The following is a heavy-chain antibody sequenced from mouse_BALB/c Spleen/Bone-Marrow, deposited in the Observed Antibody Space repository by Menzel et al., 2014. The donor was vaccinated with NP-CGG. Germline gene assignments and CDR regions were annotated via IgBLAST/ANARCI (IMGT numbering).Heavy chain of an antibody. V-gene: IGHV1-63*01. CDR2: ICPGSGNT. Sequence: QVQLQQSGTELVRPGTSVKISCKASGYAFTNYWLGWVKQRPGHGLEWIGDICPGSGNTYYNEKFKGKATLTADKSSSTAYMQLSGLTSEVSAVYFCTRRRSLDYWGQGTTLTVSS. CDR1: GYAFTNYW. J-gene: IGHJ2*01. CDR3: TRRRSLDY.